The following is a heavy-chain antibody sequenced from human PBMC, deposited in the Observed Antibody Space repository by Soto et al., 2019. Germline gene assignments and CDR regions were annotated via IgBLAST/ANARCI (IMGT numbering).Heavy chain of an antibody. CDR3: ASMDTDYYYYYGMDV. J-gene: IGHJ6*02. D-gene: IGHD5-18*01. Sequence: ASVKVSCKASGYTFTSYAMHWVRQAPGQRLEWMGWINAGNGNTKYSQKFQGRVTITRDTSASTAYMELSSLRSEDTAVYYCASMDTDYYYYYGMDVRGQGTTVTVSS. CDR1: GYTFTSYA. V-gene: IGHV1-3*01. CDR2: INAGNGNT.